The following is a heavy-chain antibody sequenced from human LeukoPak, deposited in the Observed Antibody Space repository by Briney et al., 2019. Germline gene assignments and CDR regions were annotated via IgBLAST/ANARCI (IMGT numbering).Heavy chain of an antibody. CDR2: IYSSGGT. CDR1: GGSMSSYY. Sequence: PSETLSLTCSVSGGSMSSYYWSWIRQSPGKGLEWIGNIYSSGGTNYNPSIKSRVTISIDTSTNQFSLKLTSVTPADAAVYYCARPNQWLVPYFFDSWGQGYMVTVSS. J-gene: IGHJ4*02. V-gene: IGHV4-59*01. CDR3: ARPNQWLVPYFFDS. D-gene: IGHD6-19*01.